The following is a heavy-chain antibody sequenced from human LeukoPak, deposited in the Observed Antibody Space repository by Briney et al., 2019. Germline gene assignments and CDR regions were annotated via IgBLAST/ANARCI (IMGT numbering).Heavy chain of an antibody. V-gene: IGHV1-8*01. J-gene: IGHJ4*02. D-gene: IGHD6-19*01. CDR3: ARGAWYNSAYTALNYFDY. CDR2: MNPNNGNA. Sequence: AAVRVSCKASGYTFTNYDINWVRQATVQGLEWMGWMNPNNGNAGYAQKFQDKVTMTRDTSISTAYMELSSLRSEDTAIYYRARGAWYNSAYTALNYFDYWGQGTLVTVSS. CDR1: GYTFTNYD.